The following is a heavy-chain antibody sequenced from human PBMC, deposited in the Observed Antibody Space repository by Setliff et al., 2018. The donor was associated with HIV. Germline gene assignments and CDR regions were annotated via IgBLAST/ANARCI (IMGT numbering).Heavy chain of an antibody. Sequence: GGSLRLSCAASGFIFDDYAMHWVRQAPGKGLEWVSGISWKSGSLGYADSVKGRFTISRDNAKNSVLLQMNSLRVEDTAVYFCAAQGVLWGQGTQVTVSS. CDR2: ISWKSGSL. CDR1: GFIFDDYA. V-gene: IGHV3-9*01. J-gene: IGHJ4*02. CDR3: AAQGVL.